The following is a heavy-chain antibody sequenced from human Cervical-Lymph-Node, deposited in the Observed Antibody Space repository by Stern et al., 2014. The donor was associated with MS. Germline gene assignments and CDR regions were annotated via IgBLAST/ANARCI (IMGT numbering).Heavy chain of an antibody. CDR2: IVAYNCST. D-gene: IGHD2-15*01. CDR3: ARGLLGSENAFDI. CDR1: GYTFTSYG. V-gene: IGHV1-18*01. J-gene: IGHJ3*02. Sequence: QVQLVQPGAEVKKPGASVKVSCKASGYTFTSYGISWVRQAPGQGLEWMGWIVAYNCSTNYAQKLQGRVAMTTEPSASTAYMELRSLRSDDTDVYYCARGLLGSENAFDIWGQGTMVTVSS.